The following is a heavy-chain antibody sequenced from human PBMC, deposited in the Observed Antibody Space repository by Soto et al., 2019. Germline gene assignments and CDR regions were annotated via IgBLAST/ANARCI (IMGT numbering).Heavy chain of an antibody. CDR3: ATLDCRGYYYLSAAFDT. CDR2: IDPSDSYT. CDR1: AYSFTSYW. D-gene: IGHD3-22*01. Sequence: GEALKISCKGSAYSFTSYWISWVRQMPGKGLEWMGRIDPSDSYTNYSPSFQGHVTISADKSISTAYLQWSSLKASDTAMYYCATLDCRGYYYLSAAFDTWAQGTMVPVS. V-gene: IGHV5-10-1*01. J-gene: IGHJ3*02.